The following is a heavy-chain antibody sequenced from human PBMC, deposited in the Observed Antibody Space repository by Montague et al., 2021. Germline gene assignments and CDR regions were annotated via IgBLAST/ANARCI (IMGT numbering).Heavy chain of an antibody. CDR2: PFPTGRS. V-gene: IGHV4-39*01. CDR1: GGGRRRKRYN. Sequence: SETLSLTCTGEGGGRRRKRYNFSFLFPPPGPGLASVGPPFPTGRSYYSPSLKSRVTISVDTSKNPFSLRLSAVTAADTAVYYCARSLYCIGGSCYSGFDPWGQGTLVTVSS. J-gene: IGHJ5*02. D-gene: IGHD2-15*01. CDR3: ARSLYCIGGSCYSGFDP.